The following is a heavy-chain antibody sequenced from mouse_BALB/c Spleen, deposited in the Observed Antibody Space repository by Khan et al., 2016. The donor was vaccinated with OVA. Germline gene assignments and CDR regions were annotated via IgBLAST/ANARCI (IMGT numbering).Heavy chain of an antibody. CDR3: AIIYYGYDWFTY. V-gene: IGHV2-3*01. J-gene: IGHJ3*01. CDR1: GFSLTNYG. D-gene: IGHD2-2*01. CDR2: IWGDGST. Sequence: QMQLEESGPGLVAPSQSLSITCTVSGFSLTNYGVSWVRQPPGKGLEWLGVIWGDGSTNYHSVLISRLSISKDNSKSQVFLKLNSLQTDDPATYYCAIIYYGYDWFTYWGQGTLVTVSA.